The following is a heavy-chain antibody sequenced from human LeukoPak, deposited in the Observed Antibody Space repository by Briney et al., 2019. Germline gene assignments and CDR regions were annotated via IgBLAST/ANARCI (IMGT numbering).Heavy chain of an antibody. V-gene: IGHV3-33*06. CDR1: GFTFSSYG. D-gene: IGHD3-10*01. CDR3: AKVPVLLWFGELSAGPDP. Sequence: PGGSLRLSCAASGFTFSSYGMHWVRQAPGKGLEWVAVIWYDGSNKYYADSVKGRFTISRDNSKNTLYLQMNSLRAEDTAVYYCAKVPVLLWFGELSAGPDPWGQGTLVTVSS. CDR2: IWYDGSNK. J-gene: IGHJ5*02.